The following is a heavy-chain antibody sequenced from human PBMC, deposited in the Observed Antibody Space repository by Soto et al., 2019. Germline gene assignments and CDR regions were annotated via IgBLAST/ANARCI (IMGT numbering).Heavy chain of an antibody. CDR1: GYTFTSYG. Sequence: QVQLVQSGAEVKKPGASVKVSCKASGYTFTSYGISWVRQAPGQGLEWMGWISAYNGNTNNAQKLQGRVTMTTDTSTRTAYMELRSLRSDDTAVYYCARRARYCSSTSCRNYYYYYYMDVWGKGTTVTVSS. CDR2: ISAYNGNT. J-gene: IGHJ6*03. V-gene: IGHV1-18*01. D-gene: IGHD2-2*01. CDR3: ARRARYCSSTSCRNYYYYYYMDV.